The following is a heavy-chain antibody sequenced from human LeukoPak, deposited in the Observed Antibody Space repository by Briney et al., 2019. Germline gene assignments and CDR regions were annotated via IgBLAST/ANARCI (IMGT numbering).Heavy chain of an antibody. Sequence: SETLSLTCTVSGGSISSYYWSWIQQPPGKGLEWIGYIYYSGSTNYNPSLKSRVTMSLDTSKNQFSLKLSSVTAADTAVYYCARGGYYNWFDPWGQGTLVTVSS. CDR2: IYYSGST. D-gene: IGHD1-1*01. CDR3: ARGGYYNWFDP. J-gene: IGHJ5*02. V-gene: IGHV4-59*01. CDR1: GGSISSYY.